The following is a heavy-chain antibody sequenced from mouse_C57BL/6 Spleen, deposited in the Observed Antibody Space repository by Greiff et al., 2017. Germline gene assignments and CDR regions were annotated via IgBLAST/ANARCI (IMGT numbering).Heavy chain of an antibody. V-gene: IGHV1-53*01. Sequence: VQLQQPGTELVKPGASVKLSCKASGYTFTSYWMHWVKQRPGQGLEWIGNINPSNGGTNYNEKFKSKATLTVDKSSSTAYMQLSSLTSEDSAVYYGARSEGGYYPFDYWGQGTTLTVSS. CDR2: INPSNGGT. CDR1: GYTFTSYW. D-gene: IGHD2-3*01. CDR3: ARSEGGYYPFDY. J-gene: IGHJ2*01.